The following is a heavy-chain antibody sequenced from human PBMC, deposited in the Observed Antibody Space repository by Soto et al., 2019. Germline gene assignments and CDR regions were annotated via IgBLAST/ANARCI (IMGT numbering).Heavy chain of an antibody. CDR2: IIPIFGTA. Sequence: ASVKVSCKASGGTFSSYAISWVRQAPGQGLEWMGGIIPIFGTANYAQKFQGRVTITADKSTSTAYMELSSLRSEDTAVYYCASAVVVVAATPDYYYGMDVWGQGTTVTVSS. CDR3: ASAVVVVAATPDYYYGMDV. CDR1: GGTFSSYA. D-gene: IGHD2-15*01. V-gene: IGHV1-69*06. J-gene: IGHJ6*02.